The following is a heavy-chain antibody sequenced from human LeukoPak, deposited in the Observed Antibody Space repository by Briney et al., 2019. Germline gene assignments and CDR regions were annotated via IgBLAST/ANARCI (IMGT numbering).Heavy chain of an antibody. V-gene: IGHV3-20*03. J-gene: IGHJ4*02. D-gene: IGHD6-13*01. Sequence: GGSLRLSFAASGFTFDDHGMSWVRQAPGKGLEWVSGIKWDGGRTGYADSVKGRFTISRDNAKNSVYLQMNSLRAEDTAFYCARGSGSSWYFYFDYWGQGTLVTVSS. CDR3: ARGSGSSWYFYFDY. CDR2: IKWDGGRT. CDR1: GFTFDDHG.